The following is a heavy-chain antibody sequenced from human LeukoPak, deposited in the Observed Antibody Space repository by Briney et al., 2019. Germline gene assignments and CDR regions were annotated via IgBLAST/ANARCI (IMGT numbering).Heavy chain of an antibody. V-gene: IGHV4-61*01. CDR1: GGSVSSGNYY. CDR3: ARDPSGYFNY. J-gene: IGHJ4*02. D-gene: IGHD3-22*01. Sequence: SETLSLTCTVSGGSVSSGNYYWSWIRQPPGKGLEWIGYRHYSGSTNYNPSLKSRVTISVDTSKNQFSLKLSSVTAADTAVYYCARDPSGYFNYWGQGTMATVSS. CDR2: RHYSGST.